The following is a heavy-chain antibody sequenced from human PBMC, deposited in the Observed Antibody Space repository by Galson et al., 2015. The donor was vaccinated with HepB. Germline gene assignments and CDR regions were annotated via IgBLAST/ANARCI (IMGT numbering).Heavy chain of an antibody. CDR2: INHSGST. J-gene: IGHJ3*02. D-gene: IGHD3-22*01. CDR3: ARGGIVLYYYDSSGYRPPLRAFDI. V-gene: IGHV4-34*01. CDR1: GGSFSGYY. Sequence: QVQLQESGPGLVKPSETLSLTCAVYGGSFSGYYWSWIRQPPGKGLEWIGEINHSGSTNYNPSLKSRVTISVDTSKSQFSLKLSSVTAADTAVYYCARGGIVLYYYDSSGYRPPLRAFDIWGQGTMVTVAS.